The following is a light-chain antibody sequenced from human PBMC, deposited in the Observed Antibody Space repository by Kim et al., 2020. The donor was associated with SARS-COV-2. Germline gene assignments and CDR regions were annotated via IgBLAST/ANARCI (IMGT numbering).Light chain of an antibody. CDR3: CSYAGSYTNYV. CDR1: SSDVGGYNY. V-gene: IGLV2-11*01. Sequence: QSVTISCTGTSSDVGGYNYVSWYQQHPGKAPKLMIYDVSKRPSGVPDRFSGSKSGNTPSLTISGLQAEDEADYYCCSYAGSYTNYVFGTGTKVTVL. CDR2: DVS. J-gene: IGLJ1*01.